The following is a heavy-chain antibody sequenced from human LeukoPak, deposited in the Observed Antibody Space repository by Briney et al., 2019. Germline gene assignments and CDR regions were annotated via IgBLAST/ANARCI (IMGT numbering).Heavy chain of an antibody. Sequence: GGSLRLSCAASGFTFSSYGMHWGRQAPGKGLEWVAVISYDGSNKYYADSVKGRFTISRDNSKNTLYLQMNSLRAEDTAVYYCAKGSELLYYYGMDVWGQGTTVTVSS. CDR1: GFTFSSYG. J-gene: IGHJ6*02. D-gene: IGHD3-10*01. CDR3: AKGSELLYYYGMDV. CDR2: ISYDGSNK. V-gene: IGHV3-30*18.